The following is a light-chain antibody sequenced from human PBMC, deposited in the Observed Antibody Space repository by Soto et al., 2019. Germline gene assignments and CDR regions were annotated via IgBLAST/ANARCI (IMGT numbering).Light chain of an antibody. J-gene: IGLJ2*01. V-gene: IGLV2-8*01. Sequence: QSVLTQPPSASGSPGPSVTISCTGTSTDVGDYKYVFWYQQHPGKAPKLLIYEVNKRPSGVPDRFSGSKSGNTASLTVSGLQAEDEADYYCSSLAGGTLVFGGGTKVTVL. CDR3: SSLAGGTLV. CDR2: EVN. CDR1: STDVGDYKY.